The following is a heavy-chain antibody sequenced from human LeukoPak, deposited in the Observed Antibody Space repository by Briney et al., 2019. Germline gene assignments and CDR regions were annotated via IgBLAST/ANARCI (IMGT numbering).Heavy chain of an antibody. CDR3: AGFYYSAFFEY. Sequence: GGSLRLSCAASGFTFSNYAMSWVRQAPGKGLEWVSTISGGGGTTYYSDSVQGRFTISRDDSKNTLYLQMNSLRAEDTAVYYCAGFYYSAFFEYWGQGTLVTVSS. V-gene: IGHV3-23*01. CDR1: GFTFSNYA. D-gene: IGHD4/OR15-4a*01. CDR2: ISGGGGTT. J-gene: IGHJ4*02.